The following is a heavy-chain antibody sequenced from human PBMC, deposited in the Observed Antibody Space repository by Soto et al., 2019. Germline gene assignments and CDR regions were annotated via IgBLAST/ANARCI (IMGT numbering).Heavy chain of an antibody. Sequence: PGGSLRLSCAASGFTFSSYAMSWVRQAPGKGLEWVSAISGSGGSTYYADSVKGRFTISRDNSKNTLYLQMNSLRAEDTAVYYCAKDFSMIVVAPYGFDYWGQGTLVTVS. CDR1: GFTFSSYA. V-gene: IGHV3-23*01. J-gene: IGHJ4*02. D-gene: IGHD3-22*01. CDR3: AKDFSMIVVAPYGFDY. CDR2: ISGSGGST.